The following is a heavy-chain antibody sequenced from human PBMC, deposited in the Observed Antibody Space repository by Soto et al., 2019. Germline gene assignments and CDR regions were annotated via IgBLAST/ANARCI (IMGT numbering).Heavy chain of an antibody. CDR1: GFTFSSYS. CDR3: ARDLSSGWSDYYYYYGMDV. V-gene: IGHV3-21*01. Sequence: XGSLRLSCAASGFTFSSYSMNWVRQAPGKGLEWVSSISSSISYIYYADSVKGRFTISRDNAKNSLYLQMNSLRAEDTAVYYCARDLSSGWSDYYYYYGMDVWGQGTTVTVSS. D-gene: IGHD6-19*01. CDR2: ISSSISYI. J-gene: IGHJ6*02.